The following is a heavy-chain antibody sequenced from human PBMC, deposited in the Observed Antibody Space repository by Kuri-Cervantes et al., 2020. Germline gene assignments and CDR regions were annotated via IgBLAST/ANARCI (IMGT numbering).Heavy chain of an antibody. J-gene: IGHJ4*02. V-gene: IGHV3-9*01. D-gene: IGHD6-13*01. Sequence: GGSLRLSCAASGFTFDDYAMHWVRQAPGKGLEWVSGISWNSGSIGYADSVKGRFTISRDNAKNTLYLQMNSLRAEDTAVYYCARDKDLDSSSRFDYWGQGTLVTVSS. CDR3: ARDKDLDSSSRFDY. CDR2: ISWNSGSI. CDR1: GFTFDDYA.